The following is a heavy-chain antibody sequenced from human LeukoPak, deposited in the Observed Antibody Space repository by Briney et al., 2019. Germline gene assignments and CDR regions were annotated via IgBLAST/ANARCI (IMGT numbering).Heavy chain of an antibody. Sequence: ASVKVSCKASGHTFTSYDINWVRQATGQGPEWMGWMNPNSGNTGYAQKFQGRVTMTRNTSISTAYMELSSLRSEDTAVYYCARGGELLGVNDYWGQGTLVTVSS. V-gene: IGHV1-8*01. J-gene: IGHJ4*02. CDR1: GHTFTSYD. CDR2: MNPNSGNT. D-gene: IGHD1-26*01. CDR3: ARGGELLGVNDY.